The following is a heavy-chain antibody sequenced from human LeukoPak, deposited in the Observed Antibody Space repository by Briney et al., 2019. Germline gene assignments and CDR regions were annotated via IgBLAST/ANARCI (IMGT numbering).Heavy chain of an antibody. Sequence: SETLSLTCTVSGGSINSSSYYWGWNSQPPGKGLEWIGSIYYSGSTYYKPSLTIRVTISVDMSKNQFSLRLTSVTAADTAVYYCARRSSNAWVFDYWAQGTLVTVFS. D-gene: IGHD6-19*01. CDR3: ARRSSNAWVFDY. V-gene: IGHV4-39*01. CDR1: GGSINSSSYY. J-gene: IGHJ4*02. CDR2: IYYSGST.